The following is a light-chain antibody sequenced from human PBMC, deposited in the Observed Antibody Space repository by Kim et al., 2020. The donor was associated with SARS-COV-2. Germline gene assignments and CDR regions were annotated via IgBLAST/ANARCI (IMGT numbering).Light chain of an antibody. J-gene: IGLJ2*01. CDR1: NIENKN. Sequence: VALRQTATIQCGGNNIENKNVHWYHQRPGQAPVLVMYRDKKRPSGIPERLSGSNSGNTATLTISRVEAGDEGDYYCQVWDSRTVVFGGGTKLAVL. CDR3: QVWDSRTVV. V-gene: IGLV3-9*01. CDR2: RDK.